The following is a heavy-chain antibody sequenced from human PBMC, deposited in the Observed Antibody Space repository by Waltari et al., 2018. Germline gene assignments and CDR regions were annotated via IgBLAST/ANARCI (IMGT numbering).Heavy chain of an antibody. J-gene: IGHJ4*02. CDR1: GFTFSSYA. CDR2: IYSGGSST. V-gene: IGHV3-23*03. CDR3: AKESLDYGHN. Sequence: EVQLLESGGGLVQPGGSLRLSCAASGFTFSSYAMSWVRQAPGKGLEWVSVIYSGGSSTYYADSVKGRFTISRDNSKNTLYLQMNSLRAEDTAVYYCAKESLDYGHNWGQGTLVTVSS. D-gene: IGHD4-17*01.